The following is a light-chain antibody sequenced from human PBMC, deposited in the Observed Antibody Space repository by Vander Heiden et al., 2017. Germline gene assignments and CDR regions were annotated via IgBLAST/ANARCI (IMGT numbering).Light chain of an antibody. CDR3: SSYTSSSAVV. J-gene: IGLJ2*01. V-gene: IGLV2-14*01. CDR2: EVS. Sequence: QSALTQPASVSGSPGQSITISCTGTSSDVGGYHYVSWYQQHPGKAPKLMIYEVSKRPSGVANRFSGSKSGNTASLTISVRQAEDEADYYCSSYTSSSAVVFGGGTKLTVL. CDR1: SSDVGGYHY.